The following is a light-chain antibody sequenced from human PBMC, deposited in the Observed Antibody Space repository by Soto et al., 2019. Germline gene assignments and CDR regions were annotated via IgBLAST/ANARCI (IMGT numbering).Light chain of an antibody. CDR2: GAS. V-gene: IGKV3-15*01. CDR3: QQYNNWPPST. Sequence: EIVMTQSPVTLSVSPGERATLSCRASQSVSSNLAWYQQKPGQAPRLLIYGASTRATGIPGRFSGSGSGTEFTLTISSLQSEDFAVHYCQQYNNWPPSTFGQGTRLEIK. CDR1: QSVSSN. J-gene: IGKJ5*01.